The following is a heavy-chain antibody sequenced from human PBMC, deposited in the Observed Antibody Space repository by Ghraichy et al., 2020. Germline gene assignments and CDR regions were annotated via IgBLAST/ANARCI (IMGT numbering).Heavy chain of an antibody. V-gene: IGHV4-61*01. D-gene: IGHD2-21*02. CDR2: IYYSGST. Sequence: SETLSLTCTVSGGSVSSGSYYWSWIRQPPGKGLEWIGYIYYSGSTNYNPSLKSRVTISVDTSKNQFSLKLSSVTAADTAVYYCARAHLMVTAIRDWGQGTLVTVSS. J-gene: IGHJ1*01. CDR3: ARAHLMVTAIRD. CDR1: GGSVSSGSYY.